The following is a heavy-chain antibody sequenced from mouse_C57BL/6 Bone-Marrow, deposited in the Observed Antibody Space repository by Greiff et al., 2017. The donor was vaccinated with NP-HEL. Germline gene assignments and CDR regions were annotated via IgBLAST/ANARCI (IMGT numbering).Heavy chain of an antibody. V-gene: IGHV5-6*01. J-gene: IGHJ3*01. CDR1: GFTFSSYG. Sequence: EVMLVESGGDLVKPGGSLKLSCAASGFTFSSYGMSWVRQTPDKRLEWVATISSGGSYTYYPDSVKGRFTISRDNAKNTLYLQMSSLKSEDTAMYYCARHRWAWFAYWGQGTLVTVSA. CDR2: ISSGGSYT. CDR3: ARHRWAWFAY. D-gene: IGHD4-1*01.